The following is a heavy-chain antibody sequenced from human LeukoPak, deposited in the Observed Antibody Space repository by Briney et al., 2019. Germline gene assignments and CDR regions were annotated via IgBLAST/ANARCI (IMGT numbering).Heavy chain of an antibody. J-gene: IGHJ4*02. CDR2: VFYRDRT. CDR1: GYSISSGYY. CDR3: VRHLVGVAEGYFDY. V-gene: IGHV4-38-2*01. Sequence: PSETLSLTCAVSGYSISSGYYWGWIRQPPRKGLEWIGSVFYRDRTYYNPSLRSRLTITVDTPKNEVSLNLRSVTAADTAIYYCVRHLVGVAEGYFDYWGQGIQITVSS. D-gene: IGHD1-26*01.